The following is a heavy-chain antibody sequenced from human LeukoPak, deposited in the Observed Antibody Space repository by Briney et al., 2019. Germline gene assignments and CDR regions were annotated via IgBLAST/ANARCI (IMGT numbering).Heavy chain of an antibody. Sequence: SETLSFTCTVSGGSISSGDYYWSWIRQPPGKGLEWIGYIYYSGSTYYNPSLKSRVTISVDTSKNQFSLKLSSVTAADTAVYCARDGYYGWFDPWGQGTLVTVSS. CDR1: GGSISSGDYY. CDR3: ARDGYYGWFDP. V-gene: IGHV4-30-4*02. J-gene: IGHJ5*02. D-gene: IGHD3-10*01. CDR2: IYYSGST.